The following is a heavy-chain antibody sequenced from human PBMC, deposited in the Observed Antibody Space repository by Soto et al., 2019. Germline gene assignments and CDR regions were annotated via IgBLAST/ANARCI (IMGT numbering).Heavy chain of an antibody. CDR3: ARDGVGATVCFGYFDY. D-gene: IGHD1-26*01. CDR1: EIIFSGYG. CDR2: IRYDGSNK. J-gene: IGHJ4*02. Sequence: QVQLVESGGGVVQPGRSLRLSCAASEIIFSGYGMHWVRQAPGKGLERVAVIRYDGSNKYYADSVKGRFTISRDNSKNTLYLQMNSLRAEDTAVYYCARDGVGATVCFGYFDYWGQGALVTVSS. V-gene: IGHV3-33*01.